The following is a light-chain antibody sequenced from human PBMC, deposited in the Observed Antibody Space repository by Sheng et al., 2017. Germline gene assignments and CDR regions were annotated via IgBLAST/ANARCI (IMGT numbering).Light chain of an antibody. J-gene: IGLJ2*01. V-gene: IGLV2-14*01. Sequence: QSALTQPPSASGSPGQSVTISCTGTNSDVGGYNYVSWYQQHPGKAPKLMISDVSNRPSGVSNRFSGSKSGNTASLTISALQAEDEADYSCSSCTSSNFPVFGGGTRLTVL. CDR1: NSDVGGYNY. CDR3: SSCTSSNFPV. CDR2: DVS.